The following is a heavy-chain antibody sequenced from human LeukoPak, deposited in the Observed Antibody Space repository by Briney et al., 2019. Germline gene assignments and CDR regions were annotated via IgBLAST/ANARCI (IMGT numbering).Heavy chain of an antibody. V-gene: IGHV3-48*03. Sequence: GGSLRLSCAASGFTFSSYEMNWVRQAPGKGLEWVSYISSSGSTIYDADSVKGRFTISRDNAKNSLYLQMNSLRAEDTAVYYCARVRVLLWFGERDYGMDVWGKGTTVTVSS. D-gene: IGHD3-10*01. CDR1: GFTFSSYE. CDR2: ISSSGSTI. J-gene: IGHJ6*04. CDR3: ARVRVLLWFGERDYGMDV.